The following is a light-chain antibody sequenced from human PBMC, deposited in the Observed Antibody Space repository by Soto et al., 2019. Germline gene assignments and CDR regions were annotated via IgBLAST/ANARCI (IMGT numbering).Light chain of an antibody. Sequence: QSALTQPPSASGSPGQSVTISCTGTSSDIGAYNYVSWYQQHPGKVPKLIIYEVTKRPSGVPDRFSASKSGNTASLTVSGLQAEDEADYYCQSNDSTLNGWVFGGGTKLTVL. CDR1: SSDIGAYNY. CDR2: EVT. V-gene: IGLV2-8*01. CDR3: QSNDSTLNGWV. J-gene: IGLJ3*02.